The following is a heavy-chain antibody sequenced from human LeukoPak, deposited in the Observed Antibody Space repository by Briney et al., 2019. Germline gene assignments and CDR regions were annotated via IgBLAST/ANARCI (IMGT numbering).Heavy chain of an antibody. J-gene: IGHJ3*02. Sequence: GGSLRLSCAASGFTFSNHWLHWVRQAPGKGLVWVSRINSDGTSTIYADSVKGRFTISRDNAKSTVYLQMNSLRAEDTAVYYCARTGTGGDLDIWGQGTMVTASS. CDR2: INSDGTST. CDR3: ARTGTGGDLDI. CDR1: GFTFSNHW. D-gene: IGHD2-8*02. V-gene: IGHV3-74*01.